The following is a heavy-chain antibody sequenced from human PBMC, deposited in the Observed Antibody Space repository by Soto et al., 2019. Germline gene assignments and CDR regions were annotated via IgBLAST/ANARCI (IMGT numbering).Heavy chain of an antibody. CDR1: GGSISSGGYY. CDR3: ARNPHDILTGPGIYFDY. Sequence: PSETLSLTCTVSGGSISSGGYYWSWIRQHPGKGLEWIGYIYYSGSTYYNPSLKSRVTISVDTSKNQFSLKLSSVTAADTAVYYCARNPHDILTGPGIYFDYWGQGTLVTVSS. CDR2: IYYSGST. D-gene: IGHD3-9*01. J-gene: IGHJ4*02. V-gene: IGHV4-31*03.